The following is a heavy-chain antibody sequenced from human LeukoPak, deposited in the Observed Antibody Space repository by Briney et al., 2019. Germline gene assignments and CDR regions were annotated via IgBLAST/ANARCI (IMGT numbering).Heavy chain of an antibody. CDR2: IYYSGST. CDR3: ASRMYSSSSRLNSDY. Sequence: PSETLSLTCTVSGGSISSSSYYWGWIRQPPGKGLEWTGSIYYSGSTYYNPSLKSRVTISVDTSKNQFSLKLSSVTAADTAVYYCASRMYSSSSRLNSDYWGQGTLVTVSS. J-gene: IGHJ4*02. D-gene: IGHD6-6*01. CDR1: GGSISSSSYY. V-gene: IGHV4-39*01.